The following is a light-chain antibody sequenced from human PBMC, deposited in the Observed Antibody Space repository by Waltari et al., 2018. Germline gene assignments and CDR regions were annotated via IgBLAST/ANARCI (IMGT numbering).Light chain of an antibody. V-gene: IGKV3-15*01. CDR3: QQRFSWPPLT. CDR1: QSVGTS. CDR2: RAS. Sequence: EIVMTQSPASLSVSPGDRVTLSCRASQSVGTSLAWYQQRPGRAPRLLVYRASTRASDIPARFSGSGSGTDFTLSISSLEPEDFAVYYCQQRFSWPPLTFGGGTKVEVK. J-gene: IGKJ4*01.